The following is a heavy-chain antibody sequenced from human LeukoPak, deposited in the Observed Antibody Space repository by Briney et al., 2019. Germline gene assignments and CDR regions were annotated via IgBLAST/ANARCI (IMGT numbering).Heavy chain of an antibody. Sequence: PGRSLRLSCAASGFTFDDYAMHWVRQAPGKGLEWVSGISWNSGSIGYADSVKGRFTISRDNAKNSLYLQMNSLRAEDTALYYCAKDAADGSASYYNWFDPWGQGTLVTVSS. D-gene: IGHD3-10*01. V-gene: IGHV3-9*01. CDR1: GFTFDDYA. J-gene: IGHJ5*02. CDR2: ISWNSGSI. CDR3: AKDAADGSASYYNWFDP.